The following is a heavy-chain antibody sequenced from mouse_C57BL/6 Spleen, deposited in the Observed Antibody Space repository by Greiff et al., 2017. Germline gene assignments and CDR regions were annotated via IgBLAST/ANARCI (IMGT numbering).Heavy chain of an antibody. V-gene: IGHV5-17*01. Sequence: DVMLVESGGGLVKPGGSLKLSCAASGFTFSDYGMHWVRQAPEKGLEWVAYISSGSSTIYYADTVKGRFTISRDNATNTLFLQMTSLRSEDTAMYYCARDYDEGFAYWGQGTLVTVSA. CDR3: ARDYDEGFAY. J-gene: IGHJ3*01. D-gene: IGHD2-4*01. CDR1: GFTFSDYG. CDR2: ISSGSSTI.